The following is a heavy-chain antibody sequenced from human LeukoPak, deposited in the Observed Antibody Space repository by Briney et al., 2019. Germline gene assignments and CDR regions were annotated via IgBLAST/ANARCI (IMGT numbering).Heavy chain of an antibody. CDR1: GGTFSSYA. CDR3: ARVLNFDWLFIDY. J-gene: IGHJ4*02. V-gene: IGHV1-69*05. D-gene: IGHD3-9*01. CDR2: IIPIFGTA. Sequence: SVKVSCKASGGTFSSYAISWVRQAPGQGLEWMGGIIPIFGTANYAQKLQGRVTMTTDTSTSTAYMELRSLRSDDTAVYYCARVLNFDWLFIDYWGQGTLVTVSS.